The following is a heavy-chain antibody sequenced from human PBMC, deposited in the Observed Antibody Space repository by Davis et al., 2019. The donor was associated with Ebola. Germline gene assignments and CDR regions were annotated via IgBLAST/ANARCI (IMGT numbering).Heavy chain of an antibody. Sequence: ASVKVSCKASGYTFTTYSVTWLRQAPGQGLEWMGWISAYNGDTKYGQKFHDRVTMTTDTSTSTAYMELRSLRSDDTAVYYCARVGHVTIFGVVPGSGWFDPWGQGTLVTVSS. CDR2: ISAYNGDT. D-gene: IGHD3-3*01. J-gene: IGHJ5*02. CDR3: ARVGHVTIFGVVPGSGWFDP. V-gene: IGHV1-18*01. CDR1: GYTFTTYS.